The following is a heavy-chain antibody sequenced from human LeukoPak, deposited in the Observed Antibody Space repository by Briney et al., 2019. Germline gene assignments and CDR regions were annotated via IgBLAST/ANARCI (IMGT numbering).Heavy chain of an antibody. D-gene: IGHD1-26*01. J-gene: IGHJ4*02. CDR1: GGSFSGYY. Sequence: SETLSLTCAVYGGSFSGYYWGWVRQPPGNGLEWIGEINHSGSTNYNPTLKSRVTISVDTSKNQFSLKLSSVTAADTAVYYCARELVGATKAFDYWGQGTLVTVSS. CDR2: INHSGST. CDR3: ARELVGATKAFDY. V-gene: IGHV4-34*01.